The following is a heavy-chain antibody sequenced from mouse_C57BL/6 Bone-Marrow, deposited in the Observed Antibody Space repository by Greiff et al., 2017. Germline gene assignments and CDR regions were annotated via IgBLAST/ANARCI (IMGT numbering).Heavy chain of an antibody. V-gene: IGHV5-4*01. CDR3: ARDRYYGVDY. CDR2: ISDGGSYT. J-gene: IGHJ2*01. D-gene: IGHD1-2*01. CDR1: GFTFSSYA. Sequence: EVKVVESGGGLVKPGGSLKLSCAASGFTFSSYAMSWVRQTPEKRLEWVATISDGGSYTYYPDNVKGRFTISRDNAKNNLYLQMSHLKSEDTAMYYCARDRYYGVDYWGQGTTLTVSS.